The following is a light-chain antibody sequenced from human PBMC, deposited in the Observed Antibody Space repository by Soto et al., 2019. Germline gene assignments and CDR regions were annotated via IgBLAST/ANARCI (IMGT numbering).Light chain of an antibody. CDR1: SSDVGSYNL. CDR2: EGT. Sequence: QSALAQPASVSGSPGQSITFSCTGTSSDVGSYNLVSWYQQHPGKAPKLIIYEGTKRPSGVSNRFSGSKSGNTASLTISGLQAEDEADYYCCSYAGASTYVFGTGTQLTVL. V-gene: IGLV2-23*01. CDR3: CSYAGASTYV. J-gene: IGLJ1*01.